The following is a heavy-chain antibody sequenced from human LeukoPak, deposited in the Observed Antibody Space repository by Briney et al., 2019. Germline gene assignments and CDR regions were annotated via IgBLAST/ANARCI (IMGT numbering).Heavy chain of an antibody. CDR1: GGSISSYY. CDR2: IYYSGST. V-gene: IGHV4-59*01. Sequence: SETLSLTCTVSGGSISSYYWSWIRQPPGKGLEWIGYIYYSGSTNYNPSLKSRVTISVDTSKNQFSLKLSSVTAADTAVYYCARGGSFELSPYDVFDIWGQGTMVTVSS. CDR3: ARGGSFELSPYDVFDI. D-gene: IGHD3-16*02. J-gene: IGHJ3*02.